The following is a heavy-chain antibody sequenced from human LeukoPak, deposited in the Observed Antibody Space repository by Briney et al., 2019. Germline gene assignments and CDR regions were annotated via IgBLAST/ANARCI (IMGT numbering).Heavy chain of an antibody. J-gene: IGHJ2*01. V-gene: IGHV4-34*01. CDR3: ARGVPYYYDSSGKYWYFDL. CDR2: INHSGST. CDR1: GGSFSGYY. D-gene: IGHD3-22*01. Sequence: KPSETLSLTCAVYGGSFSGYYWSWIRQPPGKGLEWIGEINHSGSTNYNPSLKSRVTISVDTSKNQFSLKLSSVTAADTAVYYCARGVPYYYDSSGKYWYFDLWGRGTLVTVSS.